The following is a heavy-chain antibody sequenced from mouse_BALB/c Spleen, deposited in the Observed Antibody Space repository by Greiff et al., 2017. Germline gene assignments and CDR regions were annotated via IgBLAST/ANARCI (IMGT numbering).Heavy chain of an antibody. D-gene: IGHD2-14*01. CDR3: ARQRGYDGGAMDY. V-gene: IGHV5-6*01. Sequence: EVQRVESGGDLVKPGGSLKLSCAASGFTFSSYGMSWVRQTPDKRLEWVATISSGGSYTYYPDSVKGRFTIARDNAKNTLYLQMSSLKSEDTAMYYCARQRGYDGGAMDYWGQGTSVTVSS. CDR2: ISSGGSYT. CDR1: GFTFSSYG. J-gene: IGHJ4*01.